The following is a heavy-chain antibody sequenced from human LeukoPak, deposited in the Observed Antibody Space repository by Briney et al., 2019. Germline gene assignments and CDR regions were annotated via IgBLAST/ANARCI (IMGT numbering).Heavy chain of an antibody. CDR3: ARVRGGNRGDAFDI. CDR2: ISGSGAGT. J-gene: IGHJ3*02. V-gene: IGHV3-23*01. CDR1: AFTFSSYG. D-gene: IGHD4-23*01. Sequence: GGSLRLSCAASAFTFSSYGMGWVRRAPGKGLDWVSSISGSGAGTYYADSVKGRFTISRDNSKNTLYVQMKSLGAEDTALYYCARVRGGNRGDAFDIWGQGTMVTVSS.